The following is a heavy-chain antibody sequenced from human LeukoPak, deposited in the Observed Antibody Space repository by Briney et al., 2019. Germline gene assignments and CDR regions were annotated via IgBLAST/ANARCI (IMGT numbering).Heavy chain of an antibody. CDR2: ISSSSSYI. CDR3: ARGIRRTNTGYSSSWYFDY. Sequence: GGSLRLSCAASGFTFSSYSTNWVRQAPGKGLEWVSSISSSSSYIYYADSVKGRFTISRDNAKNSLYLQMNSLRAEDTAVYYCARGIRRTNTGYSSSWYFDYWGQGTLVTVSS. CDR1: GFTFSSYS. D-gene: IGHD6-13*01. V-gene: IGHV3-21*01. J-gene: IGHJ4*02.